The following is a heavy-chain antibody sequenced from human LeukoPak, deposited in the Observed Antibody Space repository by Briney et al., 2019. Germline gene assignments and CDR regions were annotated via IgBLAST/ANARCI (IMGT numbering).Heavy chain of an antibody. CDR1: GYTLTKYW. CDR2: IYPGDSDT. V-gene: IGHV5-51*01. CDR3: ARLSQLIVVTASGAFDI. D-gene: IGHD2-21*02. Sequence: GESLKISCKGSGYTLTKYWIGWVRQMPGKGLEWMGIIYPGDSDTRYSPSFQGQVTISADKSINTAYLQWSSLKASDTAMYYCARLSQLIVVTASGAFDIWGPGTMVTVSS. J-gene: IGHJ3*02.